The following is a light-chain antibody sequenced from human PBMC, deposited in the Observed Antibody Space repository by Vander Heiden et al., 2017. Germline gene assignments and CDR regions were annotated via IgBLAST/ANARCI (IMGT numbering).Light chain of an antibody. CDR1: QSISSW. J-gene: IGKJ4*01. Sequence: IQMAQSPSTLSASVGDRVTITCRASQSISSWLAWHQQKPAKAPKLLIYAASSSESAVPSRFSGSGSGTELTLTISSLQPDDFATYYCQQYNSYSLTFGGGTKVEIK. CDR2: AAS. V-gene: IGKV1-5*01. CDR3: QQYNSYSLT.